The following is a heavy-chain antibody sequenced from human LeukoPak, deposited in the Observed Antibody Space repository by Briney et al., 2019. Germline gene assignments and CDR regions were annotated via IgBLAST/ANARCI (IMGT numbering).Heavy chain of an antibody. J-gene: IGHJ4*02. CDR1: GYTLTELS. V-gene: IGHV1-24*01. CDR3: VFRGDYYGSGSSRSFDY. Sequence: GASVKVSCKVSGYTLTELSMHWVRQAPGQGLEWMGWISAYNGNTNYAQKFQGRVTITADESTSTAYMELSSLRSEDTAVYYCVFRGDYYGSGSSRSFDYWGQGTLVTVSS. D-gene: IGHD3-10*01. CDR2: ISAYNGNT.